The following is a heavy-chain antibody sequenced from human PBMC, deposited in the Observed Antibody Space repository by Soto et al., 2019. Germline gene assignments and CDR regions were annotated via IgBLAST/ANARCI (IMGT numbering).Heavy chain of an antibody. Sequence: QVQLVESGGGVVQPGRSLRLSCAASGFTFSSYGMHWVRQAPGKGLEWVAVIWYDGSNKYYADSVKGRFTISRDNSKNTLYQQMNSLIAEDTSVYYCARDSEQLVRDYGYYYYGMDVCGQGTTVTVSS. CDR3: ARDSEQLVRDYGYYYYGMDV. D-gene: IGHD6-6*01. J-gene: IGHJ6*02. CDR1: GFTFSSYG. V-gene: IGHV3-33*01. CDR2: IWYDGSNK.